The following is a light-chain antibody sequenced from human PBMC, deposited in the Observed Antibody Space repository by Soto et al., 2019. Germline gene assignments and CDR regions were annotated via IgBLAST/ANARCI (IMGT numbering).Light chain of an antibody. CDR3: QSYDSSLSGVV. CDR2: GNS. J-gene: IGLJ2*01. CDR1: SSNIGADYH. V-gene: IGLV1-40*01. Sequence: SVLTQPPSVSGAPGQRVTISCTGSSSNIGADYHVHWYQQLPGTAPKLLIYGNSNRPSGVPDRFSGSKSGTSASLAITGLQAEDEADYYCQSYDSSLSGVVFGGGTKLTVL.